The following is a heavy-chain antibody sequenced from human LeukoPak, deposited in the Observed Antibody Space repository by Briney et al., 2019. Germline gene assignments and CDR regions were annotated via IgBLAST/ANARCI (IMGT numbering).Heavy chain of an antibody. D-gene: IGHD5-12*01. CDR1: RFTFDDYA. Sequence: GGSLRLSCAASRFTFDDYAMHWVRQAPGKGLERVSGINWNGDSVGYADSVRGRFTISRDNAKNSLFLQMNSLRAEDSAFYYCAKSFYSGYDLACLDSWGQGALVSVSS. J-gene: IGHJ5*01. CDR3: AKSFYSGYDLACLDS. V-gene: IGHV3-9*01. CDR2: INWNGDSV.